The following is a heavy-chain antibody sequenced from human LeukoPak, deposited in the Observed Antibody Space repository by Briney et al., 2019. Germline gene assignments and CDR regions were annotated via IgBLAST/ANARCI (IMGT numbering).Heavy chain of an antibody. J-gene: IGHJ5*02. CDR2: INPNSAGT. CDR3: ARDQGGGSKNWFDP. Sequence: ASVQVSCKASGYSFTGYYMHWVRQAPGQGLEWMGWINPNSAGTRYAQKFQGRVTMTRDTSISTAYMELSSLRSDDTAVYYCARDQGGGSKNWFDPWGQGTLVTVSS. CDR1: GYSFTGYY. V-gene: IGHV1-2*02. D-gene: IGHD2-15*01.